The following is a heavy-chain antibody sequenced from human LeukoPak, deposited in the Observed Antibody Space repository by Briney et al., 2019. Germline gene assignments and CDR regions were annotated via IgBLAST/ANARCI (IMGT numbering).Heavy chain of an antibody. CDR2: INSDGINT. V-gene: IGHV3-74*01. CDR1: GFTFSNYW. CDR3: ARRAGAYSHPYDY. J-gene: IGHJ4*02. Sequence: GGSLRLSCAASGFTFSNYWMHWVRQALGKGLVWVSRINSDGINTSYADSVKGRFTISRDNSKNTLYLQMNSLRAEDTAVYYCARRAGAYSHPYDYWGQGTLVTVSS. D-gene: IGHD4/OR15-4a*01.